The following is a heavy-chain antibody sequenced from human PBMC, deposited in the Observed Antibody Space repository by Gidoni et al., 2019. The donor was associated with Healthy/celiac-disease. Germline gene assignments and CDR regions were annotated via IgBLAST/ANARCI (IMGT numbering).Heavy chain of an antibody. CDR1: GGSISSHN. CDR3: ARDLMITFGGVIVNPPFFWFDP. D-gene: IGHD3-16*02. J-gene: IGHJ5*02. V-gene: IGHV4-4*07. Sequence: QVHLQESGPGLVKPAETLSLNCPVSGGSISSHNWSWIRQPAGKGLEWIGRIYTSGSTNYNPTLQSRVTMSVDTSKNQFSLKLSSVTAADTAVYYCARDLMITFGGVIVNPPFFWFDPWGQGTLVTVSS. CDR2: IYTSGST.